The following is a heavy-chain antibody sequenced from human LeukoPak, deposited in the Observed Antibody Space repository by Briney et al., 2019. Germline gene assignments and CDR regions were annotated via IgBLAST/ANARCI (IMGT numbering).Heavy chain of an antibody. Sequence: GRSLRLSCAASGFTFDDYAMHWVRQAPGKGLEWVSGISWNSGSIGYADSVKGRFTISRDNAKNSLYLQMNSLRAEDTALYYCAKDSSEWELYYFDYWGQGTLVTVSS. V-gene: IGHV3-9*01. CDR2: ISWNSGSI. D-gene: IGHD1-26*01. CDR1: GFTFDDYA. CDR3: AKDSSEWELYYFDY. J-gene: IGHJ4*02.